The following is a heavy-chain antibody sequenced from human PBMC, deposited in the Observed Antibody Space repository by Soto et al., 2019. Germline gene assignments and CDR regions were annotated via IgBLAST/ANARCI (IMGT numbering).Heavy chain of an antibody. CDR2: IYYSGST. Sequence: SETLCLTCAVSGGSISSYYWSWIRQPPGKGLEWIGYIYYSGSTNYNPSLKSRVTISVDTSKNQFSLKLSSVTAADTAVYYCARLDVQGSGWPNYYYYYMVVWGKGTTVTVSS. V-gene: IGHV4-59*08. CDR3: ARLDVQGSGWPNYYYYYMVV. CDR1: GGSISSYY. D-gene: IGHD6-19*01. J-gene: IGHJ6*03.